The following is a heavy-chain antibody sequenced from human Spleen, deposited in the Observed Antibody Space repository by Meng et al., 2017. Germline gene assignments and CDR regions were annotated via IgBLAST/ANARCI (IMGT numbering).Heavy chain of an antibody. J-gene: IGHJ4*02. CDR2: ISYDGSNK. D-gene: IGHD3-10*01. Sequence: GESLKISCAASGFTFSSYAMHWVRQAPGKGLEWVAVISYDGSNKYYADSVKGRFTISRDNSKNTLYLQMNSLRAEDTAVYYCANPTFYYGSGSPSDYWGQGTLVTVSS. CDR3: ANPTFYYGSGSPSDY. V-gene: IGHV3-30*04. CDR1: GFTFSSYA.